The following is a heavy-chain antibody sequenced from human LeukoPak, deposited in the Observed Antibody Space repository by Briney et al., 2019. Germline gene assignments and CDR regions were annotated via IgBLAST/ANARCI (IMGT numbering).Heavy chain of an antibody. D-gene: IGHD5-18*01. J-gene: IGHJ3*02. V-gene: IGHV1-69*05. CDR3: ARDQVQLWFGDASDI. CDR2: IIPIFGTA. CDR1: GGTFSSYA. Sequence: ASVKVSCKASGGTFSSYAISWVRQAPGQGLEWMGGIIPIFGTANYAQKFQGRVTITTDESTSTAYMELSSLRSEDTAVYYCARDQVQLWFGDASDIWGQGTMVTVSS.